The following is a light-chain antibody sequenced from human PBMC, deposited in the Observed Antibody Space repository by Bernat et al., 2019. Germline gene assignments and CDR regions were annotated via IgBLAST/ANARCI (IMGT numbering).Light chain of an antibody. CDR2: DAS. Sequence: ITCRASQGISSYLAWYQQKPGKAPEVLIYDASNLQSGVPSRFSGSGSGTEFTLTISSLQPEDFAVYYCQQRYTYPLTFGGGTKVEIK. CDR3: QQRYTYPLT. J-gene: IGKJ4*01. V-gene: IGKV1-9*01. CDR1: QGISSY.